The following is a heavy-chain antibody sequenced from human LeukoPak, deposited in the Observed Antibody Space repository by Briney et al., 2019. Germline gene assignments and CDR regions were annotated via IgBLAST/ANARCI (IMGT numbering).Heavy chain of an antibody. V-gene: IGHV1-8*01. Sequence: GASVKVSCKASGNTFTSYDINWVRQATGQGLEWMGWMNPNSGNTGYAQKFQGRVTMTRNTSISTAYMELSSLRSEDTAIYFCTINLRDYWGQGTLVTVSS. CDR1: GNTFTSYD. CDR3: TINLRDY. D-gene: IGHD5-24*01. CDR2: MNPNSGNT. J-gene: IGHJ4*02.